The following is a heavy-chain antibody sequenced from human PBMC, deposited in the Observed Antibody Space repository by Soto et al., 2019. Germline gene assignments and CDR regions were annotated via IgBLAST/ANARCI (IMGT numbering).Heavy chain of an antibody. D-gene: IGHD6-13*01. V-gene: IGHV1-69*13. J-gene: IGHJ3*02. CDR3: ASNWGYSSSWYSDAFDI. Sequence: ASVKVSCKASGGTFSSYAISWVRQAPGQGLEWMGGIIPIFGTANYAQKFQGRVTITADESTSTAYMELSSLRSEDTAVYYCASNWGYSSSWYSDAFDIWGQGTMVTVSS. CDR2: IIPIFGTA. CDR1: GGTFSSYA.